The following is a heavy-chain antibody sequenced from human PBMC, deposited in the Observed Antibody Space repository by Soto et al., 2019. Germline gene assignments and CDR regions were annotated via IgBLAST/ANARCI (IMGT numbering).Heavy chain of an antibody. CDR1: GGSMISYY. J-gene: IGHJ5*01. Sequence: ASETLSLTCTVSGGSMISYYWSWIRQPPGKGLEWIGEINHSGSTNYNPSLKSRVTISVDTSKNQFSLKLTSVTAADTAMYYCARQNGSFRSWFDSWGQGTLVTVSS. D-gene: IGHD3-10*01. CDR2: INHSGST. CDR3: ARQNGSFRSWFDS. V-gene: IGHV4-34*01.